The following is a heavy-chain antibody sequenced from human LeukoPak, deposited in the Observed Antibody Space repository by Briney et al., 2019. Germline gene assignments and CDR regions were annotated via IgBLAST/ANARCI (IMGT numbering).Heavy chain of an antibody. CDR2: ISSSSSYI. Sequence: GGSLRLSCAASGFTFSSYSMNWVRQAPGKGLEWVSSISSSSSYIYYADSVKGRFTISRDNAKNSLYLQMNSLRAEDTAVYYCARDFQLLRAFDIWGQGTMVTVSS. V-gene: IGHV3-21*01. D-gene: IGHD2-15*01. CDR3: ARDFQLLRAFDI. J-gene: IGHJ3*02. CDR1: GFTFSSYS.